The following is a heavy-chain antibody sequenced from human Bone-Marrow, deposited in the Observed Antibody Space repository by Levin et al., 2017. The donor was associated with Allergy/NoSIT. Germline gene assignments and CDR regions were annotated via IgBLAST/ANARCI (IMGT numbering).Heavy chain of an antibody. CDR3: ARGNVGPYYFDY. CDR2: IYSDGRT. Sequence: SGGSLRLSCAASGFTVSSRHMSWVRQAPGKGLEWLSFIYSDGRTHYADSVKGRFTISRDASKNTLHLQMNSLRAEDTAVYYCARGNVGPYYFDYWGQGTLVSVSS. CDR1: GFTVSSRH. V-gene: IGHV3-53*01. J-gene: IGHJ4*02. D-gene: IGHD1-26*01.